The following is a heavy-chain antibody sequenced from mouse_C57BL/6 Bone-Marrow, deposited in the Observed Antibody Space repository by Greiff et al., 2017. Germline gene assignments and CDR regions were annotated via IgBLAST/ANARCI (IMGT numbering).Heavy chain of an antibody. V-gene: IGHV14-2*01. CDR2: IDPEDGET. CDR3: SRYYSSSYGFAY. CDR1: GFNIKDYY. D-gene: IGHD1-1*01. Sequence: VHVKQSGAELVKPGASVKLSCTASGFNIKDYYMHWVKQRTEQGLEWIGRIDPEDGETKYAPKFQGKATKTADTSSNTAYLQLSSLTSEDTAVYYCSRYYSSSYGFAYWGQGTLVTVSA. J-gene: IGHJ3*01.